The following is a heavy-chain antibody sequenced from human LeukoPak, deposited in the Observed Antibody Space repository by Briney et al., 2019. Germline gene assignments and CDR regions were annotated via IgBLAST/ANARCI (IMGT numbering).Heavy chain of an antibody. D-gene: IGHD6-19*01. V-gene: IGHV1-2*02. J-gene: IGHJ4*02. CDR3: ARESAVAGSLGFDY. CDR1: GYTLTGYH. CDR2: INSNSGGT. Sequence: GASVKVSCKASGYTLTGYHMHWVRQAPGQGLEWMGWINSNSGGTNYAQKFQGRVTMTRDTSISTAYMELSRLRPDDTAVYYCARESAVAGSLGFDYWGQGTLVTVSS.